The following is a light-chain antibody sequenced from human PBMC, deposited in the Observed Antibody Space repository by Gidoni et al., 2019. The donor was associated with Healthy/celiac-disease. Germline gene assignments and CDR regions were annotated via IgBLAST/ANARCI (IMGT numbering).Light chain of an antibody. V-gene: IGKV3-20*01. CDR1: QSVSSSY. CDR3: LQYGGSLYT. CDR2: GAS. Sequence: ESVLTQSPGTLSLSPGERATLSCRASQSVSSSYLAWYLQKPGQAPRLLMYGASSRATGIPDRFSGSGSGTDFTLTISRLEPEDFAVYYCLQYGGSLYTFXQXTKLEIK. J-gene: IGKJ2*01.